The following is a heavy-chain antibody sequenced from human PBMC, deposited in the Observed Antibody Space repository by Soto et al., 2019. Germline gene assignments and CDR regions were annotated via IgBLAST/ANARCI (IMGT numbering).Heavy chain of an antibody. V-gene: IGHV1-3*01. J-gene: IGHJ5*02. D-gene: IGHD3-10*01. CDR1: GYTFRSYG. CDR3: ARVGLKYLRWFDP. Sequence: GASVKVSCEASGYTFRSYGIQWVRQAPGQSLEWMGWINADNGDTKYSQNFQDRVTITRDTSANTVYMELSSLTTEDTAVYYCARVGLKYLRWFDPWGQGSLVTVSS. CDR2: INADNGDT.